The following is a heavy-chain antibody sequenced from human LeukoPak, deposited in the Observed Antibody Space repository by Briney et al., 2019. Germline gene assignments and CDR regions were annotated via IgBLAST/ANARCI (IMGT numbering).Heavy chain of an antibody. J-gene: IGHJ4*02. CDR1: GFTFSSYW. Sequence: GGSLRLSCAASGFTFSSYWVHWVRQAPGKGLVGVSRINSYGKSTIYAYSVKGRFTILRDNAKNTLYLQMNSLRAEDTAVYYCARVKQWPVSFDYWGQGTLVTVSS. D-gene: IGHD6-19*01. CDR3: ARVKQWPVSFDY. CDR2: INSYGKST. V-gene: IGHV3-74*01.